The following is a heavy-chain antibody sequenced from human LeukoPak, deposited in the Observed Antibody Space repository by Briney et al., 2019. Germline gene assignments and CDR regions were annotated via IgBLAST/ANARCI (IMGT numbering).Heavy chain of an antibody. CDR1: GGSNSSYY. CDR2: IYYSGST. J-gene: IGHJ3*02. V-gene: IGHV4-59*01. Sequence: PSETLSLTCTVSGGSNSSYYWSWIRQPPGKGLEWIGYIYYSGSTNYNPSLKSRVTISVDTSKNQFSLKLSSVTAADTAVYYCAREGRWLAHHDAFDIWGQGTMVTVSS. D-gene: IGHD6-19*01. CDR3: AREGRWLAHHDAFDI.